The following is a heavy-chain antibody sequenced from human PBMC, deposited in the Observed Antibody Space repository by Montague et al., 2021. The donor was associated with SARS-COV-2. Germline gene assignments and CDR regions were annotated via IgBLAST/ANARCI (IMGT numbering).Heavy chain of an antibody. CDR2: IYYSGST. Sequence: SETLSLTCTVSAGSISSSSNHCGWIRQPPGKGLEWIGSIYYSGSTYSNPSLKSRVTITVDTSKNKFSLMLSSVTAADTTVYYCARYQGYNWNYYTSYGMDVWGQGTTVTVSS. CDR1: AGSISSSSNH. V-gene: IGHV4-39*07. J-gene: IGHJ6*02. D-gene: IGHD1-20*01. CDR3: ARYQGYNWNYYTSYGMDV.